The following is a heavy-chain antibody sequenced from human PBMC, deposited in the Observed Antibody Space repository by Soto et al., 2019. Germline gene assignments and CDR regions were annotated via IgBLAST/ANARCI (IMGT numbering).Heavy chain of an antibody. CDR2: ISTSSSYI. CDR1: GFTFSSYS. J-gene: IGHJ5*02. Sequence: EVQLVESGGGLVKPGGSLRLSCAASGFTFSSYSMNWVRQAPGKGLEWVSSISTSSSYIYYADSMKGRFTISRDNAKNSLYLQMHSLRAEDTAVYYCARDLHDYVSFRFDPWGQGTLVTVSS. CDR3: ARDLHDYVSFRFDP. V-gene: IGHV3-21*01. D-gene: IGHD3-16*01.